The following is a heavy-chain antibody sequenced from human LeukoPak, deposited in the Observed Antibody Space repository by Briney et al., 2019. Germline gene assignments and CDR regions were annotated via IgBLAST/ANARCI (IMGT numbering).Heavy chain of an antibody. J-gene: IGHJ4*02. V-gene: IGHV4-34*01. CDR3: TRKTAYDISTGYYNERYFDY. CDR2: INHSGST. CDR1: GGSFSGYY. D-gene: IGHD3-9*01. Sequence: SETLSLTCAVYGGSFSGYYWNWIRQPPGKRLDWIGDINHSGSTNYNPSLKSLVTISVDTSKNDFSLKLSSVTAADTAVFFCTRKTAYDISTGYYNERYFDYWGQGTLVTVSS.